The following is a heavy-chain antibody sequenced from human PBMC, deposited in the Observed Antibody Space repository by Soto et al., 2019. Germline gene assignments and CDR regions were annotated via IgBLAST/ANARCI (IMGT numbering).Heavy chain of an antibody. J-gene: IGHJ5*02. CDR1: GGSINSSSYF. D-gene: IGHD6-19*01. CDR3: ARHYSSGSSNWFDP. Sequence: QLQLQESGPGLVKPSETLSLTCSVSGGSINSSSYFWGWVRQPPGKGLEGIGSIYYSGSTYYNPSLRSRVTISVDTSKNQFSLKLSSVTAADTAVFYCARHYSSGSSNWFDPWGQGTLVTVSS. CDR2: IYYSGST. V-gene: IGHV4-39*01.